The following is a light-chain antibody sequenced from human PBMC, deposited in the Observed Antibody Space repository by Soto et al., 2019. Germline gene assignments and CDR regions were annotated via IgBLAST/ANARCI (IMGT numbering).Light chain of an antibody. CDR1: QSIASF. CDR2: SAT. J-gene: IGKJ2*01. Sequence: DIQMTQSASSLSASLGDRITITWRPSQSIASFLNWYQQKPGKAPRLLIYSATNLYSGVPSRFSGSDAVTDFTLTISSLQTEDFATYFCQQSYSIPHTFGQGTKVDIK. CDR3: QQSYSIPHT. V-gene: IGKV1-39*01.